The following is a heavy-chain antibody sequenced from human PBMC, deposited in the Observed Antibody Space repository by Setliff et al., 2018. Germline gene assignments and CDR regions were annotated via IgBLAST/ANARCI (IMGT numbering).Heavy chain of an antibody. D-gene: IGHD6-19*01. CDR1: GDSIPKNA. CDR2: LQTYSGHT. J-gene: IGHJ3*01. CDR3: VREYSGGGLM. V-gene: IGHV1-18*01. Sequence: ASVKVSCKASGDSIPKNAISWVRQAPGQGLEWMGWLQTYSGHTNYAQKFRGRATMTTDTSTNTVYMELRSLRSDDTAVYFCVREYSGGGLMWGQGTMVTVSS.